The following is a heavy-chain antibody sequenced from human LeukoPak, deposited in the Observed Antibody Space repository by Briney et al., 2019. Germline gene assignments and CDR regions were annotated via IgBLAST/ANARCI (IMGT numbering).Heavy chain of an antibody. CDR1: GYTFTGYY. V-gene: IGHV1-2*02. D-gene: IGHD3-22*01. CDR2: INPNSGGT. J-gene: IGHJ4*02. Sequence: ASVRVSCKASGYTFTGYYMHWVRQAPGQGLEWIGWINPNSGGTNYAQKFQGRVTMIRDTSISTAYMELSRLRSDDTAVYYCASHFNYYDSSGYFSHFDYWGQGTLVTVSS. CDR3: ASHFNYYDSSGYFSHFDY.